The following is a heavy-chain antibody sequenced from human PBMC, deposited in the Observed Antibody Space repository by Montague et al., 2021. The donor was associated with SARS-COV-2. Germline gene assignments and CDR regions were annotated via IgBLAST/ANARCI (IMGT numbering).Heavy chain of an antibody. J-gene: IGHJ4*02. D-gene: IGHD6-19*01. CDR2: LSSSGST. CDR1: GESIDRGTYY. V-gene: IGHV4-39*02. Sequence: SETLSLTCIVSGESIDRGTYYWGLIRQSPGKGLGWIGSLSSSGSTYYNPSLRSRVTISMDTSKNHFSLKVNSVTATDTAVYFCARPGSVSGWFYFDDWGQGTLVSVSS. CDR3: ARPGSVSGWFYFDD.